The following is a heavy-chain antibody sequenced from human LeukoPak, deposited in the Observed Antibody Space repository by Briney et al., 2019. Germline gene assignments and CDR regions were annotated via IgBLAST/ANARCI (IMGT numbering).Heavy chain of an antibody. CDR3: ARESGSSGGLGFQH. Sequence: SETLSLTCAVYGGSFSGYYWSWIRQPPGKGLEWSGEINHSGSTNYNPSLKSRVTISVDTSKNQFSEKLSSVTAADTAVYYCARESGSSGGLGFQHWGQGTLVTVSS. D-gene: IGHD6-19*01. V-gene: IGHV4-34*01. CDR1: GGSFSGYY. CDR2: INHSGST. J-gene: IGHJ1*01.